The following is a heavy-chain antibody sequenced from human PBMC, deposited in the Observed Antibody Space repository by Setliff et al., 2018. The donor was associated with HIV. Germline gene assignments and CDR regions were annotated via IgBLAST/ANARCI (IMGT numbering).Heavy chain of an antibody. CDR3: AGPRGDEAFDV. CDR2: FIPVLDIT. V-gene: IGHV1-69*10. CDR1: GGTSSTYA. Sequence: SVKVSCKASGGTSSTYAINWVRLAPGQGLEWMGQFIPVLDITNYAQKFQGTVTINADKSTNTMYLELRSLRPEDTAMYYCAGPRGDEAFDVWGQGTMVTVSS. D-gene: IGHD3-10*01. J-gene: IGHJ3*01.